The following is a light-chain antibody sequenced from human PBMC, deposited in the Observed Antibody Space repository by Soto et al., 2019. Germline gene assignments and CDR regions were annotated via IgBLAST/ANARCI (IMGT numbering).Light chain of an antibody. V-gene: IGLV2-14*01. J-gene: IGLJ1*01. CDR2: DVT. CDR3: SSYTSSSTLRGV. Sequence: QSALTQPASVSGSPGQSITISCTGTSSDVGAYNYVSWYQQHPGKAPKLMIYDVTNRPSGVSNRFSGSKSGNTASLTISGLQAEDEADYSCSSYTSSSTLRGVFGTGTKVTVL. CDR1: SSDVGAYNY.